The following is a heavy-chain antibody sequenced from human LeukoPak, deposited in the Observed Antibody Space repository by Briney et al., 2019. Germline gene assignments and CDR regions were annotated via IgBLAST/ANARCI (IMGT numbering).Heavy chain of an antibody. Sequence: SETLSLTCTVSGGSISSYYWSWIRQPAGKGLEWIGRTYTSGSTNYNPSLKSRVTMSVDTSKNQFSLKLSSVTAADTAVYYCARTPLEDYDSSGYLYYFDYWGQGTLVTVSS. D-gene: IGHD3-22*01. V-gene: IGHV4-4*07. CDR1: GGSISSYY. J-gene: IGHJ4*02. CDR2: TYTSGST. CDR3: ARTPLEDYDSSGYLYYFDY.